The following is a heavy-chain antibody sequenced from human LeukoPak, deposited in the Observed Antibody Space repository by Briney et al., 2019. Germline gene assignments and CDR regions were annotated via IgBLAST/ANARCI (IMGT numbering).Heavy chain of an antibody. CDR1: GGSISSGSYY. D-gene: IGHD5-24*01. Sequence: PSETLSLTCTVSGGSISSGSYYWTWIRQPAGKGLEWIGRIYTSGNTNYNPSLKSRVTISEDTSKNQFSLKLSSVTAADTAVYYCARGCRDGYSNYWYFDLWGRGTLVTVSS. CDR2: IYTSGNT. J-gene: IGHJ2*01. V-gene: IGHV4-61*02. CDR3: ARGCRDGYSNYWYFDL.